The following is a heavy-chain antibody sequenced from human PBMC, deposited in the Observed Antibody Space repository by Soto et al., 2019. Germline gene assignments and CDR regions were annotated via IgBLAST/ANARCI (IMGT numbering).Heavy chain of an antibody. J-gene: IGHJ5*02. V-gene: IGHV1-69*14. CDR1: GGTFSSYA. Sequence: QVQLVQSGAEVKKPGSSVKVSCKASGGTFSSYAISWVRQAPGQGLEWMGGIIPIFGTANYAQTFQGRVTMTADKAKSTAYMELSRLRSEDTAVYYCASEGRAVAGTFSPWGQGTPGTVSS. D-gene: IGHD6-19*01. CDR3: ASEGRAVAGTFSP. CDR2: IIPIFGTA.